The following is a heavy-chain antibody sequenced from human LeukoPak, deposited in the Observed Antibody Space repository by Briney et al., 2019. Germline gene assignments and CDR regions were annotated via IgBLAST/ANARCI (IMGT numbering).Heavy chain of an antibody. J-gene: IGHJ4*02. Sequence: SETLSLTCAVSGASISSSNWWSWVRQPPGKGLEWIGEISHSGGTNYNPSLESRVTMSVDKSKNQFSLELSSVTAADTAVYFCARVPGTTPFDYWGQGTLVTVSS. V-gene: IGHV4-4*02. CDR2: ISHSGGT. CDR1: GASISSSNW. D-gene: IGHD1-1*01. CDR3: ARVPGTTPFDY.